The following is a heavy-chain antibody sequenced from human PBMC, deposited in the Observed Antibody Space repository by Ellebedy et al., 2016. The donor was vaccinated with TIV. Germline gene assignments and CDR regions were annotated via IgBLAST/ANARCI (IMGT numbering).Heavy chain of an antibody. CDR2: IFGTA. J-gene: IGHJ5*02. CDR3: ARDFLRAPDGSESYNNWFDP. V-gene: IGHV1-69*01. D-gene: IGHD3-10*01. Sequence: IFGTANYAQKFQDRVTITADGSTRIAYMELSSLRSKDTAVYYCARDFLRAPDGSESYNNWFDPWGQGTLVTVSS.